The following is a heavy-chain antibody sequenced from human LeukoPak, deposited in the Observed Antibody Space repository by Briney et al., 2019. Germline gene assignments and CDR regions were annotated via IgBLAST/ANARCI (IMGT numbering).Heavy chain of an antibody. CDR3: AKGQDYDDSSGYSH. CDR2: INGSGDRT. D-gene: IGHD3-22*01. V-gene: IGHV3-23*01. J-gene: IGHJ4*02. Sequence: GGSLRLSCAGSGFSFSNYAMSWVRQAPGKGLEWVSDINGSGDRTYYADSVRGRFTISRDSSKNTLYLQMNSLRAEDTAIYYCAKGQDYDDSSGYSHWGQGTLVSVSS. CDR1: GFSFSNYA.